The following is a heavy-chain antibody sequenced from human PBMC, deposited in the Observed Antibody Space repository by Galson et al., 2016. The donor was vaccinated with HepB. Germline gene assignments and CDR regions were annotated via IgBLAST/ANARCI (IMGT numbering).Heavy chain of an antibody. Sequence: CKASGYTFRSYGISWVRQAPGQGLEWLGWTSGYSANTDYAQKVKGRVTMFRDTSTSTAYMELRSLQSDDTAVYYCARIRHKYYYYYMDVWGNGTPVTVSS. CDR3: ARIRHKYYYYYMDV. V-gene: IGHV1-18*04. CDR2: TSGYSANT. CDR1: GYTFRSYG. J-gene: IGHJ6*03.